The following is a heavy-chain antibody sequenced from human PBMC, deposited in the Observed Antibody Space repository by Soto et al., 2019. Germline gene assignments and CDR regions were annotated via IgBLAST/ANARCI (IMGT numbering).Heavy chain of an antibody. V-gene: IGHV1-8*01. CDR2: MRANSGDT. CDR3: ARYIFGQGFKA. J-gene: IGHJ5*02. D-gene: IGHD3-3*02. Sequence: QVQLVQPGAEVRKPGASVKVSCKASGDIFTNFDFNWVRQATGQGLEWIGWMRANSGDTGHDQKFQGRVRMTRDTSRSTAYMELSSLRAEDTAVYYCARYIFGQGFKAWGQGPLVFVSS. CDR1: GDIFTNFD.